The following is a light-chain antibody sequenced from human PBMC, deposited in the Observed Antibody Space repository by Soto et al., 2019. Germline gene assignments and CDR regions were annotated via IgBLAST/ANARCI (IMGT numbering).Light chain of an antibody. V-gene: IGKV3-15*01. CDR3: QQYNNWPRT. CDR1: QSVSSN. CDR2: GAS. J-gene: IGKJ1*01. Sequence: EIVMTQSPATLSVSPGERATLSCRASQSVSSNLAWYQQKPGLAPRLLIYGASTRATGIPARFSGSGSGTEFTLTISSLQSEDFAVYYCQQYNNWPRTFVQGTKVELK.